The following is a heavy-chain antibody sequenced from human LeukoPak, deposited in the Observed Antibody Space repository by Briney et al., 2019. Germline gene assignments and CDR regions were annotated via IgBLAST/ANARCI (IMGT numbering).Heavy chain of an antibody. CDR1: GGSISSYY. CDR3: ARIVRRYYDFWSGPKRGNYYYYYMDV. CDR2: IYYSGST. Sequence: TSETLSLTCTVSGGSISSYYWSWIRQPPGKGLEWIGYIYYSGSTNYNPSLKSRVTISVDTSKNQFSLKLSSVTAADTAVYYCARIVRRYYDFWSGPKRGNYYYYYMDVWGEGTTVTVSS. D-gene: IGHD3-3*01. J-gene: IGHJ6*03. V-gene: IGHV4-59*01.